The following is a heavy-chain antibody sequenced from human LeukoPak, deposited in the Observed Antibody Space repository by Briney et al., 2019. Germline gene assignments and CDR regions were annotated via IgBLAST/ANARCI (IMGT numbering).Heavy chain of an antibody. CDR2: IYTSGST. D-gene: IGHD3-22*01. CDR3: ARDFTYYYDSSGYVGGDY. J-gene: IGHJ4*02. CDR1: GGSISSYY. V-gene: IGHV4-4*07. Sequence: KTSETLSLTCTVSGGSISSYYWSWIRQPAGKGLEWIGRIYTSGSTNYNPSLKSRVTMSVDTSKNQFSLKLSSVTAADTAVYYCARDFTYYYDSSGYVGGDYWGQGTLVTVSS.